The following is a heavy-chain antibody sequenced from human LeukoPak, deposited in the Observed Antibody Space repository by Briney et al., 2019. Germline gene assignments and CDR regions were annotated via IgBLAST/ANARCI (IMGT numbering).Heavy chain of an antibody. D-gene: IGHD6-6*01. Sequence: SETLSLTCAVYGGSLSGYYWSWIRQPPGKGLEWIGEINHSGSTNYNPSLKSRVTISVDTSKNQFSLKLSSVTAADTAVYYCARGGKTGYSSSSESVLDYWGQGTLVTVSS. CDR3: ARGGKTGYSSSSESVLDY. CDR1: GGSLSGYY. J-gene: IGHJ4*02. CDR2: INHSGST. V-gene: IGHV4-34*01.